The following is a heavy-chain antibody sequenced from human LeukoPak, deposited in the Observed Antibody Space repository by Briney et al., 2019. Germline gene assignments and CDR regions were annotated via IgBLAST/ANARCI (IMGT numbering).Heavy chain of an antibody. CDR2: ISYDGSNK. J-gene: IGHJ4*02. D-gene: IGHD3-10*01. CDR3: AREGFGELLLSYFDY. CDR1: GFTFSSYA. Sequence: GRSLRLSCAASGFTFSSYAMHWVRQAPGKGLEWVAVISYDGSNKYYADSVKGRFAISRDNSKNTLYLQMNSLRAEDTAVYYCAREGFGELLLSYFDYWGQGTLVTVSS. V-gene: IGHV3-30*09.